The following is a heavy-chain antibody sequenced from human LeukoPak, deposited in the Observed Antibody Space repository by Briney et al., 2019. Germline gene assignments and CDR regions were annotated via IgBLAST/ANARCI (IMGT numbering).Heavy chain of an antibody. CDR3: ARDELIVGQYGGATLNY. D-gene: IGHD4-23*01. CDR1: GFTFSSYA. J-gene: IGHJ4*02. Sequence: GGSPRLSCAASGFTFSSYAMSWVRQAPGKGLEWVSAISGSGGSTYYADSVKGRFTISRDNSKNTLYLQMNSLRAEDTAVYYCARDELIVGQYGGATLNYWGQGTLVTVSS. CDR2: ISGSGGST. V-gene: IGHV3-23*01.